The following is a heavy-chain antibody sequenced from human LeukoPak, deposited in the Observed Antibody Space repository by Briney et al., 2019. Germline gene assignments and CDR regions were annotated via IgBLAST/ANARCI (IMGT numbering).Heavy chain of an antibody. V-gene: IGHV3-66*01. Sequence: PGGSLRLSCAASGFTVGSNYMSWVRQAPGKGLEWVSVIYSGGSTYYADSVEGRFTISRDNSKNTLYLQMNSLRAEDTAVYYCARTAGNDYGDYYFDYWGQGTLVTVSS. D-gene: IGHD4-17*01. CDR2: IYSGGST. J-gene: IGHJ4*02. CDR3: ARTAGNDYGDYYFDY. CDR1: GFTVGSNY.